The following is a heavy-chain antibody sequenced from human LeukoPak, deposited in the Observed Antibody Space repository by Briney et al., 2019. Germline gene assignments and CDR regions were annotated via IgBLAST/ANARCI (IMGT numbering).Heavy chain of an antibody. CDR3: ARDPRTVRI. V-gene: IGHV3-48*03. CDR1: GFTFSDYE. Sequence: GGSLRLSCAASGFTFSDYEMNWVRQAPGKGLEWLSYISGNGGVIQYADSVKGRFTISRDNAKNLLYLQMDSLRVEDTAIYYCARDPRTVRIWGQGTLVTVSS. J-gene: IGHJ4*02. D-gene: IGHD1-1*01. CDR2: ISGNGGVI.